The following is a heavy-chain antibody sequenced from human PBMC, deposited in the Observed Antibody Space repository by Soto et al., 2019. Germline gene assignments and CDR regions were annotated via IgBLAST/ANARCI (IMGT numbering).Heavy chain of an antibody. Sequence: QVQLVQSEAEVKKPGSSVKVSCKASGGSFGNLAISWVRQAPGQGLEWVAGIIPIYRASNYAEHFRGRISLTLDETTSTTYLQLSSLTSEDSAIYYCATDTNDRYNYWFFALLCRCTKVSVYS. V-gene: IGHV1-69*01. CDR3: ATDTNDRYNYWFFAL. J-gene: IGHJ2*01. CDR2: IIPIYRAS. D-gene: IGHD2-21*02. CDR1: GGSFGNLA.